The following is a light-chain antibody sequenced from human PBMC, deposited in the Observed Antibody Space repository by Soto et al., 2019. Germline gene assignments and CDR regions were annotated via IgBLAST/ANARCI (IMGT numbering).Light chain of an antibody. Sequence: ANPLNQSPSSLSASVEDRDTIPCRASQGIRSALGWYQQKPGKVPKLLIYAASTLQSGVPSRFSGSGSGTDFTLTISSLQPEDFATYYCLLDFSYFWAFGQGTKVDIK. V-gene: IGKV1-6*01. CDR1: QGIRSA. CDR3: LLDFSYFWA. J-gene: IGKJ1*01. CDR2: AAS.